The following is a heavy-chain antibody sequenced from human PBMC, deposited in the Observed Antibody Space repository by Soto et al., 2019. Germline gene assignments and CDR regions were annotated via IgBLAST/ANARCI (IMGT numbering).Heavy chain of an antibody. CDR2: TIPIFGTA. CDR3: ARDLLVATGTTNNWFDP. V-gene: IGHV1-69*13. CDR1: GGTFSSYG. J-gene: IGHJ5*02. Sequence: GASVKVSCKASGGTFSSYGITWVRQVPGQGLWWMGGTIPIFGTANYAQQFQGRVTITADESTSTAYMELSSLRSEDTAVYYCARDLLVATGTTNNWFDPWGQGTLVTVSS. D-gene: IGHD6-13*01.